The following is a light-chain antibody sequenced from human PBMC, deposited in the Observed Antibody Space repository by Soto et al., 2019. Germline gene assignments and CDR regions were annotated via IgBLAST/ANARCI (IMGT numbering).Light chain of an antibody. CDR1: QSVSSSY. CDR2: GAS. V-gene: IGKV3-20*01. J-gene: IGKJ1*01. Sequence: EIVLTQSPGTLSLSPGERATLSCRASQSVSSSYLAWYQQRPGQAPRLLIYGASSRATGIPDRFSGSASGTDFTLTISRLEPEDFAVYYCQQYGSSAWTFGQGTKVEMK. CDR3: QQYGSSAWT.